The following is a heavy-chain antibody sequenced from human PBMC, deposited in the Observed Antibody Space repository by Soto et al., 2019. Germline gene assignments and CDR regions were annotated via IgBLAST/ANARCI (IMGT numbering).Heavy chain of an antibody. CDR1: GFTFSSYG. CDR3: ARARDSSGQDAFDI. D-gene: IGHD3-22*01. CDR2: IWYDGSNK. J-gene: IGHJ3*02. V-gene: IGHV3-33*01. Sequence: QVQLVESGGGVVQPGRSLRLSCAASGFTFSSYGMHWVRQAPDKGLEWAAVIWYDGSNKYYADSVKGRFTISRDNSKNTLYLQMNSLRAEDTAVYYCARARDSSGQDAFDIWGQGTMVTVSS.